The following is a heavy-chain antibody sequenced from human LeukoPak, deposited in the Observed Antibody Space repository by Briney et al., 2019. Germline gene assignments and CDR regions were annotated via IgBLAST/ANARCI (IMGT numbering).Heavy chain of an antibody. V-gene: IGHV4-59*08. CDR1: DDSISDYY. CDR2: FHNSGTS. D-gene: IGHD3-10*01. Sequence: SETLSLTCTVSDDSISDYYRGWIRQPPGKGLEWIGYFHNSGTSNYNPSLKSRVTISVDTSKNQFSLKLSSVTAADTAVYYCARHGGLLWFGELYDYYYYGMDVWGQGTTVTVSS. J-gene: IGHJ6*02. CDR3: ARHGGLLWFGELYDYYYYGMDV.